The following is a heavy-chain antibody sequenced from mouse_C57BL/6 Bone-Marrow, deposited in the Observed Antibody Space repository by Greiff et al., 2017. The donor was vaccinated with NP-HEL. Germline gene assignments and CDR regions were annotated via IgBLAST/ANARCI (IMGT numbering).Heavy chain of an antibody. CDR1: GYTFTEYP. Sequence: VQLQESGAELVKPGASVKLSCKASGYTFTEYPLHWVTQRSGQGLEWIGWFYPGSGSIQSNEKFKDTDTLTADKSSSTVYMELSRLTSEDSAVYFCARHEVDYYAPFAYWGQGTLVTVSA. CDR3: ARHEVDYYAPFAY. J-gene: IGHJ3*01. D-gene: IGHD1-1*01. V-gene: IGHV1-62-2*01. CDR2: FYPGSGSI.